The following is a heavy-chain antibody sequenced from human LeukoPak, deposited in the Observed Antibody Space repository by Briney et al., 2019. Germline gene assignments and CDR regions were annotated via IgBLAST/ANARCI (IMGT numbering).Heavy chain of an antibody. V-gene: IGHV3-64*01. Sequence: GGSLRLSCVASGFSFDKFGMHWVRQAPGKGLEYVSSVSADASGKYYTKSVRGRFSISRDNSKNTMHLQLGNLRPDDMGIYYCASLDRSEIPWGPGTLVTVSS. CDR1: GFSFDKFG. CDR2: VSADASGK. J-gene: IGHJ5*02. CDR3: ASLDRSEIP. D-gene: IGHD1-26*01.